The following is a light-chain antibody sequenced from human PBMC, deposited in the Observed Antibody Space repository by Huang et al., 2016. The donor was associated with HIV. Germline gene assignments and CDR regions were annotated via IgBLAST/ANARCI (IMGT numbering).Light chain of an antibody. CDR3: MQSIQLPLT. CDR2: EVS. Sequence: DIVMTQAPLSLSVTPGQPASISCKSSQSLLHSDGMTYLYWYLQRAGQSPQLLIYEVSDRCSGVPDRFSGSGSGTDFTLKISRVEAEDVGVYYCMQSIQLPLTFGGGTKVEI. CDR1: QSLLHSDGMTY. V-gene: IGKV2D-29*02. J-gene: IGKJ4*01.